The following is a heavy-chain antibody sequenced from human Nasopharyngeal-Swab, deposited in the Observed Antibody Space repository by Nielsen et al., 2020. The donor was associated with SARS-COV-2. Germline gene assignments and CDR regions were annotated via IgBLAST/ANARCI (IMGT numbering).Heavy chain of an antibody. CDR2: ISGSGGST. CDR1: GFTFSSYA. J-gene: IGHJ4*02. Sequence: GGSLRLSCAASGFTFSSYAMSWVRQAPGKGLEWVSAISGSGGSTYYADSVKGRFTISRDNSKNTPYLQMNSLRAEDTAVYYCAAGGDSSSSTFDYWGQGTLVTVSS. V-gene: IGHV3-23*01. CDR3: AAGGDSSSSTFDY. D-gene: IGHD6-6*01.